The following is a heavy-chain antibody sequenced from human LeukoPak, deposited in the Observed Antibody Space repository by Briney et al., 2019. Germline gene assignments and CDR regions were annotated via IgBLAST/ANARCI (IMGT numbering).Heavy chain of an antibody. J-gene: IGHJ4*02. CDR2: IYYSGST. Sequence: SETLSLTCTVSGGSISSYYWSWIRQPPGKGLEWIGYIYYSGSTNYNPSLKSRVTISVDTSKNQFSLKLSSVTAADTAVYYCARENVEMARGLDYWGQGTLVTVSS. CDR1: GGSISSYY. CDR3: ARENVEMARGLDY. V-gene: IGHV4-59*01. D-gene: IGHD5-24*01.